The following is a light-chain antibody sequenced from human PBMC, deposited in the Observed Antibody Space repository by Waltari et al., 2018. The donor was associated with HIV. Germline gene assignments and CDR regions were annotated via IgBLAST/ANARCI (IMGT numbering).Light chain of an antibody. CDR3: KSYDSSLSGSGV. V-gene: IGLV1-40*01. CDR1: SSNIGAGYD. J-gene: IGLJ3*02. Sequence: QSVLTQPPSVSGAPGQRVTFSCTGSSSNIGAGYDVHWYQQLPGTAPKLLIYGNNNGPSGGPDRCSGSKSGTSASLAVTGLQAEDEADYYCKSYDSSLSGSGVFGGGTKLTVL. CDR2: GNN.